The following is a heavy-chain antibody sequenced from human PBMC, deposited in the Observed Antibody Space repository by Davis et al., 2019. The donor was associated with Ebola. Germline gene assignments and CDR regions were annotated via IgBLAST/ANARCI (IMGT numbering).Heavy chain of an antibody. CDR1: GFTFSSYW. D-gene: IGHD3-16*01. Sequence: GESLKISCAASGFTFSSYWMHWVRQAPGKGLVWVSRINSDGSSTSYADSVKGRFTISRDNAKNSLYLQMNSLRAEDTAVYYCARTSYYDYVWLDWGQGTLVTVSS. J-gene: IGHJ4*02. V-gene: IGHV3-74*01. CDR2: INSDGSST. CDR3: ARTSYYDYVWLD.